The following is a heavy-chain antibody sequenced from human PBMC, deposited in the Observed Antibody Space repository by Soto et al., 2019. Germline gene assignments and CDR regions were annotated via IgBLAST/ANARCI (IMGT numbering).Heavy chain of an antibody. CDR2: ISWNSVTF. V-gene: IGHV3-9*01. CDR3: SGYCLSPSCYKLHDT. Sequence: EVQLVESGGGLVQPGGSLRLSCAASGFMFNDYAMQWVRQAPGKGLEWVSGISWNSVTFGYADSVKGRFTISRDNAKNSLYLQMNSLRAEDTALYYCSGYCLSPSCYKLHDTWGQGTLVTVSS. CDR1: GFMFNDYA. D-gene: IGHD2-2*03. J-gene: IGHJ5*02.